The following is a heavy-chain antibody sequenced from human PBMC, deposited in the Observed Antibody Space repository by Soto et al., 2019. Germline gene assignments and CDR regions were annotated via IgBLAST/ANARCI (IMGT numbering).Heavy chain of an antibody. V-gene: IGHV4-34*02. Sequence: QVQLQQWGAGLLKPSETLSLTCAVYGGSFSGYYWSWIRQPPGKGLEWIGEINYRGSTNYNPSLKSRVTISVDTSKNQFSLKLSSVAAADTAVYYCAKNKVAMSTFYRYYAMDVWGQGTTVTVSS. CDR3: AKNKVAMSTFYRYYAMDV. J-gene: IGHJ6*02. CDR2: INYRGST. D-gene: IGHD3-3*02. CDR1: GGSFSGYY.